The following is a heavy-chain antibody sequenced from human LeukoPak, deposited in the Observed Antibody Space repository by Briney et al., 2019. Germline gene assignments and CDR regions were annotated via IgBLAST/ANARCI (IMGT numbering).Heavy chain of an antibody. V-gene: IGHV3-7*03. CDR3: ARDQYDTWSRRGNFDS. CDR1: GFTFSSYW. Sequence: GGSLRLSCAASGFTFSSYWMNWVRQAPGKGLEWVANIKQDGNEKYYADSVKGRFTISRDNTKNSLYLQMNSLRAEDTAVFYCARDQYDTWSRRGNFDSWGQGTLVIVSS. D-gene: IGHD3/OR15-3a*01. J-gene: IGHJ4*02. CDR2: IKQDGNEK.